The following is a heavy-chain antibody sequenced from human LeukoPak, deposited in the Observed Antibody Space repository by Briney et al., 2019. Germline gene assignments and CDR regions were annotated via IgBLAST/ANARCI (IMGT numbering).Heavy chain of an antibody. CDR1: GFTFTSYA. CDR3: ARDRGSGSYYSQD. V-gene: IGHV3-7*01. D-gene: IGHD3-10*01. J-gene: IGHJ4*02. Sequence: GGSLRLSCAASGFTFTSYAMNWVRQAPGKGLEWVANIKQDGSEEHYVDSVKGRFTISRDNAKNSLYLQMNSLRAEDTAVYYCARDRGSGSYYSQDWGQGTLVTVSS. CDR2: IKQDGSEE.